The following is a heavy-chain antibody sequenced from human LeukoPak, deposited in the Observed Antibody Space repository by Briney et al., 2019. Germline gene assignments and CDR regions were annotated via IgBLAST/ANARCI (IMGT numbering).Heavy chain of an antibody. J-gene: IGHJ4*02. CDR2: ISSSSSYI. CDR1: GFTFSSYS. D-gene: IGHD2-15*01. CDR3: AKDHAGSGRAFES. V-gene: IGHV3-21*01. Sequence: GGSLRLSCAASGFTFSSYSMNWVRQAPGKGLEWVSSISSSSSYIYYADSVKGRFTISRDNAKNSLYLQMNSLRAEDTAVYYCAKDHAGSGRAFESWGQGTLVTVSS.